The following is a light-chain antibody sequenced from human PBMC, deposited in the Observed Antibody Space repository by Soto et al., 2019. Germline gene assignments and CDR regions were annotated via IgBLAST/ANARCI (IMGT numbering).Light chain of an antibody. CDR1: SSDVGSYNF. J-gene: IGLJ1*01. CDR3: CSYAHSTTYYV. V-gene: IGLV2-23*01. CDR2: EGS. Sequence: QSVRTQPASVSGSPGQSITISCTGTSSDVGSYNFVSWYQQHPGKAPKVIIYEGSVRPSGVSNRFSGSKSGNTASLTISGLQAEDEADYYCCSYAHSTTYYVFGPGTKVTVL.